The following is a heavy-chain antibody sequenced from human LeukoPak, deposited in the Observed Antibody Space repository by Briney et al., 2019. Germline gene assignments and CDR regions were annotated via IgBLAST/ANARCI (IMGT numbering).Heavy chain of an antibody. D-gene: IGHD6-19*01. CDR3: ARAIYGSSGWYAY. J-gene: IGHJ4*02. V-gene: IGHV3-7*01. CDR1: GFTFSSYW. Sequence: GGSLRLSCAASGFTFSSYWMSWIRQAPGKGLEWVANIRQDGNEKKYVDSVKGRFTISRDNAKNSMYLQINSLRAEDTAVYYCARAIYGSSGWYAYWGQGTLVTVSS. CDR2: IRQDGNEK.